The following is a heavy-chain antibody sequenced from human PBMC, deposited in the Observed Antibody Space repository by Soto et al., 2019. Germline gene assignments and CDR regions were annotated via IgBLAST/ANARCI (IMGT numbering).Heavy chain of an antibody. D-gene: IGHD3-10*01. Sequence: GGSLRLSGAASGFTFCSYELTWVRQAPGKGLEGVSCFSSRGSIIYYAGSVKGRFTISRDNAKNSLYMQMHSLRAEDKAVYYCARDYYGSGSYYLSNYYYGIDVWGQGTTVTVSS. V-gene: IGHV3-48*03. CDR2: FSSRGSII. J-gene: IGHJ6*02. CDR3: ARDYYGSGSYYLSNYYYGIDV. CDR1: GFTFCSYE.